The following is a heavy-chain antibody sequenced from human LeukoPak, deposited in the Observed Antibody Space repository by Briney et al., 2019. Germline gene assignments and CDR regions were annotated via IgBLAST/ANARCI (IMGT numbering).Heavy chain of an antibody. V-gene: IGHV3-33*01. CDR2: IWYDGSKK. J-gene: IGHJ3*02. CDR1: GFTFNNYG. CDR3: ARAEFDILAGSDAFDI. D-gene: IGHD3-9*01. Sequence: PGRSLRLSCAASGFTFNNYGMHWVRQARGKGLEWVAVIWYDGSKKYYADSVKGRFTISRDNSKKTLYLQMNSLRAEDTAVYYCARAEFDILAGSDAFDIWGQGTMVTVSS.